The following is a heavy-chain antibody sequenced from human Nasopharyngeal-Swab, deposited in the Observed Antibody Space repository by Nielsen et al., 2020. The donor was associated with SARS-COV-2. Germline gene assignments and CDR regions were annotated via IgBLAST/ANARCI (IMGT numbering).Heavy chain of an antibody. CDR3: ARVGESSGWDFDY. V-gene: IGHV1-2*02. J-gene: IGHJ4*02. CDR2: INPNSGGT. D-gene: IGHD6-19*01. CDR1: GYTFTGYY. Sequence: ASVKVSCKDSGYTFTGYYMHWVRQAPGQGLEWMGWINPNSGGTNYAQKFQGRVTMTRDTSISTAYMELSRLRSDDTAVYYCARVGESSGWDFDYWGQGTLVTVSS.